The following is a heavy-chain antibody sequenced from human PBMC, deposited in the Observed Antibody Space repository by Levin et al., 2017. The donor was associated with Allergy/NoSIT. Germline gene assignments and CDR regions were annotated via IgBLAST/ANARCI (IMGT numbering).Heavy chain of an antibody. J-gene: IGHJ6*02. Sequence: ASVKVSCKVSGYTLTQLSMQWVRQPPGKGLEWMGGFDPGDGEAIYAQKFQGRLTMTEDISTDTAYMELSSLTSEDTAVYFCATGSQWLIDIQLNYNSHGMDVWGQGTTVTVSS. V-gene: IGHV1-24*01. CDR3: ATGSQWLIDIQLNYNSHGMDV. D-gene: IGHD6-19*01. CDR1: GYTLTQLS. CDR2: FDPGDGEA.